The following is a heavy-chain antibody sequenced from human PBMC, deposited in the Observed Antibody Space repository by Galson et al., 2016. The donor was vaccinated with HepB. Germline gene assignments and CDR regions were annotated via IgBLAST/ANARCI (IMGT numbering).Heavy chain of an antibody. CDR2: INQDGNEK. J-gene: IGHJ4*02. CDR1: GLKFSTYW. Sequence: SLRLSCAVSGLKFSTYWMTWVHQAPGKGLEWVATINQDGNEKAYVDSVKGRFTMSRDNAKDSLHLQMNSLRAEDTGVYYCVTSQGYWGQGTPVTVSS. CDR3: VTSQGY. V-gene: IGHV3-7*03.